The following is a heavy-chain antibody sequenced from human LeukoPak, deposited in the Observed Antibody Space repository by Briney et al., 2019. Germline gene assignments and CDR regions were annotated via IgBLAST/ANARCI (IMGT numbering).Heavy chain of an antibody. CDR2: ISERGGST. V-gene: IGHV3-23*01. CDR3: AKDRTWEPAPSHFNY. J-gene: IGHJ4*02. D-gene: IGHD1-26*01. Sequence: PGGSLRLSCVVPGISLSNYAMTWVRQAPGKGLEWVSYISERGGSTTYADSVKGRFTISRDNSKNTVYLHMNSLTDEDTAVYFCAKDRTWEPAPSHFNYWGRGTLVTVSS. CDR1: GISLSNYA.